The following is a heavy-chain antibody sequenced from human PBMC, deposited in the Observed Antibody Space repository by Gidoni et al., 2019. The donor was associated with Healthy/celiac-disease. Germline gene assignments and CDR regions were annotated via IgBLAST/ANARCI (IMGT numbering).Heavy chain of an antibody. CDR1: GFTFSSYW. J-gene: IGHJ6*02. Sequence: VQLVESGGGLVQPGGSLRLSCAASGFTFSSYWMHWVRQAPGKGLVWVSRINSDGSSTSYADSVKGRFTISRDNAKNTLYLQMNSLRAEDTAVYYCARDNKRGVVPAAMDPHKDYYYYGMDVWGQGTTVTVSS. CDR3: ARDNKRGVVPAAMDPHKDYYYYGMDV. CDR2: INSDGSST. D-gene: IGHD2-2*01. V-gene: IGHV3-74*01.